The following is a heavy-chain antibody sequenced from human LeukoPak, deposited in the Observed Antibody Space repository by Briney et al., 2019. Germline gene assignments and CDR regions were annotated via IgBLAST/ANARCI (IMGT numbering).Heavy chain of an antibody. CDR2: IYYSGST. CDR1: GGSTSSYY. D-gene: IGHD3-10*01. CDR3: ARTAKYYYGSETYYFFDY. V-gene: IGHV4-59*01. Sequence: SETLSLTCTVSGGSTSSYYWGWIRQPPGKGLECIGYIYYSGSTNYNPSLKSRVTISVDTSKNQFSLKLTSVTPADTAVYYCARTAKYYYGSETYYFFDYWGQGTLVTVSS. J-gene: IGHJ4*02.